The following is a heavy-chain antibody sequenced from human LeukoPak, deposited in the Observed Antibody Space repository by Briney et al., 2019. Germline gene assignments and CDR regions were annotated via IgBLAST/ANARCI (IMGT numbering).Heavy chain of an antibody. CDR3: ARYSSGWYWDY. CDR2: ISSSSSYI. Sequence: GGSLRLSCAASGFTFDDYAMPWVRQAPGKGLEWVSSISSSSSYIYYADSVKGRFTISRDNAKNSLYLQMNSLRAEDTAVYYCARYSSGWYWDYWGQGTLVTVSS. V-gene: IGHV3-21*01. CDR1: GFTFDDYA. D-gene: IGHD6-19*01. J-gene: IGHJ4*02.